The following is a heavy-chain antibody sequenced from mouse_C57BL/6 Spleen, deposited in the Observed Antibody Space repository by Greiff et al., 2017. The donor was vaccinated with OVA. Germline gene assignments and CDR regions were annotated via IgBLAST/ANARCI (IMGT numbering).Heavy chain of an antibody. D-gene: IGHD2-3*01. V-gene: IGHV1-26*01. CDR3: ASGGWLLPDY. J-gene: IGHJ2*01. CDR1: GYTFTDYY. Sequence: VQLQQSGPELVKPGASVKISCKASGYTFTDYYMNWVKQSHGKSLEWIGDINPNNGGTSYNQKFKGKATLTVDKSSSTAYMELRSLTSEDSAVYYCASGGWLLPDYWGQGTTLTVSS. CDR2: INPNNGGT.